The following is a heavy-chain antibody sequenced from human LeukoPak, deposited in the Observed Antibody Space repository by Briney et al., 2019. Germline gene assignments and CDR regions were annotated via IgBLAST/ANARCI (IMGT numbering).Heavy chain of an antibody. Sequence: SETLSLTCTVSGGSISSGSYYWSWIRQPAGKGLEWIGRIYTSGSTNYNPSLKSRVTISVDTSKNQFSLKLSSVTAADTAVYYCARTGIAAAATDDAFDIRGQGTMVTVSS. D-gene: IGHD6-13*01. V-gene: IGHV4-61*02. J-gene: IGHJ3*02. CDR2: IYTSGST. CDR1: GGSISSGSYY. CDR3: ARTGIAAAATDDAFDI.